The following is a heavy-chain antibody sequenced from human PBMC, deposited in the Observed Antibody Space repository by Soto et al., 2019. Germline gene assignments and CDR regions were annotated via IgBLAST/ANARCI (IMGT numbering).Heavy chain of an antibody. J-gene: IGHJ4*02. CDR1: GFTFSNAW. D-gene: IGHD1-1*01. V-gene: IGHV3-15*07. CDR2: IKSKTDGGTT. CDR3: TKLATGNFDY. Sequence: EVQLVESGGGLVEPGGSLRLSCAASGFTFSNAWMNWVRQAPGKGLEWVGRIKSKTDGGTTEYAAPVKGRFTISRDDPKNTLFLQVTSLKTEDTAMYYCTKLATGNFDYWGQGTLVTVSS.